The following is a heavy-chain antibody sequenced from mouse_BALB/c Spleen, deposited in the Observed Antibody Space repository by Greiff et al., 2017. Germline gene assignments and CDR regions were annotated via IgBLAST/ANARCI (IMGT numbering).Heavy chain of an antibody. CDR3: ARGDGYYWFAY. J-gene: IGHJ3*01. D-gene: IGHD2-3*01. CDR1: GFNIKDTY. V-gene: IGHV14-3*02. CDR2: IDPANGNT. Sequence: EVQLQESGAELVKPGASVKLSCTASGFNIKDTYMHWVKQRPEQGLEWIGRIDPANGNTKYDPKFQGKATITADTSSNTAYLQLSSLTSEDTAVYYCARGDGYYWFAYWGQGTLVTVSA.